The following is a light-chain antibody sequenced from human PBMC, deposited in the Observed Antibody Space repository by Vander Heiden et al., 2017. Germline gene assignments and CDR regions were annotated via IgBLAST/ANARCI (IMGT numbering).Light chain of an antibody. CDR2: QDS. CDR1: KLVERF. Sequence: SYELTQPPSVSVSPGQTAHITRPGDKLVERFTSWFHQNPDQSPVVVIYQDSKRPSWIPERFSGSNSGNTTTLTSSGTHAMDEAYYYCQAWDRSTAIFGPGTKLTVL. V-gene: IGLV3-1*01. J-gene: IGLJ1*01. CDR3: QAWDRSTAI.